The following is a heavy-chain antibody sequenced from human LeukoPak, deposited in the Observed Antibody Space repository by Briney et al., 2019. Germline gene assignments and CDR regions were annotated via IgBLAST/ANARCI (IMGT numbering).Heavy chain of an antibody. CDR2: IIPIFGTA. CDR1: GGTFSSYA. V-gene: IGHV1-69*13. J-gene: IGHJ4*02. D-gene: IGHD6-6*01. CDR3: ARDSSRSIAARPRGFDY. Sequence: SVKVSCKASGGTFSSYAISWVRQAPGQGLEWMGGIIPIFGTANYAQKFQGRVTITADESTSTAYMELSSLRPEDTAVYYCARDSSRSIAARPRGFDYWGQGTLVTVSS.